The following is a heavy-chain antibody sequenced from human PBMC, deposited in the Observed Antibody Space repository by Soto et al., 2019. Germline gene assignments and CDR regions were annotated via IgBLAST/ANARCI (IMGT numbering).Heavy chain of an antibody. CDR3: FSGSPYSRSSNYYGMDA. CDR1: GYTFTSYD. Sequence: ASVKVSCKASGYTFTSYDISWVRQAPGQGLEWMRWINANNGNPNYAQKFQGRVTMTTDTSTTTAYLALSSLRSDDTAVYNCFSGSPYSRSSNYYGMDASGQGTTV. V-gene: IGHV1-18*04. J-gene: IGHJ6*01. CDR2: INANNGNP. D-gene: IGHD6-13*01.